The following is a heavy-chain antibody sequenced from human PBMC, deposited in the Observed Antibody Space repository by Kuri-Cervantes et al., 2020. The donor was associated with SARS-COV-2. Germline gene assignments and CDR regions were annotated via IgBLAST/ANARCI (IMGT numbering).Heavy chain of an antibody. CDR2: IYHSGST. J-gene: IGHJ4*02. CDR3: LVATMEFRFDY. Sequence: SETLSLTCAVSGGSISSSNWWSWVRQPPGKGLEWIGEIYHSGSTNYNPSLKSRVTISVDTSKNQFSLKLSSVTAADTAVYYCLVATMEFRFDYWGQGTLVTVSS. D-gene: IGHD5-12*01. CDR1: GGSISSSNW. V-gene: IGHV4-4*02.